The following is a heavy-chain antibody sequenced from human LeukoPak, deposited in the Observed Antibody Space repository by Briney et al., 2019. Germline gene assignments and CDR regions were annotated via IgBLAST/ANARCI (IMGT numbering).Heavy chain of an antibody. J-gene: IGHJ4*02. V-gene: IGHV4-30-2*01. CDR1: GGSISSGGYY. Sequence: PSETLSLICTVSGGSISSGGYYWSWIRQPPGKGLEWIGYIYHSGSTYYNPSLKSRVTISVDRSKNQFSLKLSSVTAADTAVYYCARAPGELLDYWGQGTLVTVSS. CDR3: ARAPGELLDY. D-gene: IGHD1-26*01. CDR2: IYHSGST.